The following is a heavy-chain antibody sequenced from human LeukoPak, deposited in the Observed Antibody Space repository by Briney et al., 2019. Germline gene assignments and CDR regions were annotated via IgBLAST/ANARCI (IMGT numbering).Heavy chain of an antibody. J-gene: IGHJ5*02. Sequence: GGSLRLSCTGSGFPFNMFAMNWVRQAPGQGLEWVSGLSRGGGSANYADSVKGRFTISRDPSKKTVFLQMNDLRHEDTAVYYCAKEQPIRHCSEGVCMEGYYGSWGQGSLVTVSS. CDR1: GFPFNMFA. CDR2: LSRGGGSA. D-gene: IGHD2-8*01. V-gene: IGHV3-23*01. CDR3: AKEQPIRHCSEGVCMEGYYGS.